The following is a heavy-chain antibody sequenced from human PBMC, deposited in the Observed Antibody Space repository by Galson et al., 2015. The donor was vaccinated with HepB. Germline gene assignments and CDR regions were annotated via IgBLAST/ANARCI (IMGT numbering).Heavy chain of an antibody. CDR3: ARGGIDDSFDI. J-gene: IGHJ3*02. Sequence: SVKVSCKASGYTFTGHYIYWVRQAPGQGLEWTGWINPNSGGTNYAQKFEGRVTMTRDTSISTAYMELSGLTSDDTTVYYCARGGIDDSFDIWGQGTMVTVSS. V-gene: IGHV1-2*02. CDR2: INPNSGGT. CDR1: GYTFTGHY. D-gene: IGHD3-16*01.